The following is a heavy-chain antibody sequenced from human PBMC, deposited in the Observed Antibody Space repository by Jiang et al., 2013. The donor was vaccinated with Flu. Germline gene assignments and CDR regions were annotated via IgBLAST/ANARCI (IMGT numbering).Heavy chain of an antibody. D-gene: IGHD6-19*01. Sequence: GLVKPSQTLSLTCTVTGGSINSATYYWSWIRQPAGKGLEWIGRIFISGSTNYNPSLESRVTLSIDTSKNQFSLKLNSVTAADTAVYFCAREMSSGHAKSWGQGTLVTVSS. CDR1: GGSINSATYY. CDR3: AREMSSGHAKS. J-gene: IGHJ4*02. CDR2: IFISGST. V-gene: IGHV4-61*02.